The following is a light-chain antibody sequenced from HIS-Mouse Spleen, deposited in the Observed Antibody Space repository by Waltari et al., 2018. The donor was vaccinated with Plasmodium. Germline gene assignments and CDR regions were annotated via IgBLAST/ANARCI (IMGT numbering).Light chain of an antibody. CDR2: GAS. CDR3: QQYNNWPPYT. J-gene: IGKJ2*01. Sequence: EIVMTQSPATLSVSPGERATLSCRASQSVSSNLAWYPQNPGQAPRLLIYGASTRATGIPARFSGSGSGTEFTLTISSMQSEDFAVYYCQQYNNWPPYTFGQGTKLEIK. CDR1: QSVSSN. V-gene: IGKV3-15*01.